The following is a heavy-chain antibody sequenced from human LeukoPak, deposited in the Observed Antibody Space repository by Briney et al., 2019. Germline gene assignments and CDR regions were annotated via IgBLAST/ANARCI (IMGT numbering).Heavy chain of an antibody. V-gene: IGHV4-59*08. CDR1: GGSISSYY. Sequence: SETLSLPCTVSGGSISSYYWSWIRQPPGKGLEWIGYIYYSGSTNYNPSLKSRVTISVDTSKNQFSLKLSSVTAADTAVYYCARHIAAAGTVDYWGQGTLVTVSS. D-gene: IGHD6-13*01. CDR2: IYYSGST. J-gene: IGHJ4*02. CDR3: ARHIAAAGTVDY.